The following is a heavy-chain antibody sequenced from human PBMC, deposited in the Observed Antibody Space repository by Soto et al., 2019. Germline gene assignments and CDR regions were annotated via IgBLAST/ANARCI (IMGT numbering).Heavy chain of an antibody. CDR1: GYTFTSYA. J-gene: IGHJ4*02. V-gene: IGHV1-3*01. CDR2: INAGNGNT. D-gene: IGHD3-22*01. CDR3: ARDPSSGYPLYYFDY. Sequence: ASVKVSCKASGYTFTSYAMHWVRQAPGQRLEWMGWINAGNGNTKYSQKFQGRVTITRDTSASTAYMELSSLRSEDTAVYYCARDPSSGYPLYYFDYWGRGTLVTVSS.